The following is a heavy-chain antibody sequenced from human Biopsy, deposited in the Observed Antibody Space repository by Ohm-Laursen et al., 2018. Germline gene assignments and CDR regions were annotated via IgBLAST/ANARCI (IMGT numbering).Heavy chain of an antibody. CDR3: ATKLTGYFHH. D-gene: IGHD3-9*01. Sequence: GSSVTVSCNTPGRTFSNYGVNWVRQAPGQGLEWLGGKIPILGTGNYAQKFPDRVTAAADTSTSTATMELRSLRSDDPAVYYCATKLTGYFHHWGQGTLVIVSS. CDR1: GRTFSNYG. CDR2: KIPILGTG. J-gene: IGHJ1*01. V-gene: IGHV1-69*06.